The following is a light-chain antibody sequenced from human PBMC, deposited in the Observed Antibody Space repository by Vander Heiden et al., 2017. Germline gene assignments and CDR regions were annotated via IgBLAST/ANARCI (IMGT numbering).Light chain of an antibody. V-gene: IGKV3-20*01. CDR1: QSVSSSN. Sequence: IVSTQSPGTLSLSAGERATLSCRASQSVSSSNLAWYQQRPGQAPSSLIYGACSSTTGSPDRFSGSGCGTDIALTISRLGPQDLEVYTYQQYQSSPTWTFGQGTKVEIK. J-gene: IGKJ1*01. CDR2: GAC. CDR3: QQYQSSPTWT.